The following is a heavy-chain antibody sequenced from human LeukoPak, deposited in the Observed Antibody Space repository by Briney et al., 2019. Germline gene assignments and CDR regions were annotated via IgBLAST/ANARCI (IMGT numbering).Heavy chain of an antibody. CDR3: ARLYYYDSSGYYDAFDI. V-gene: IGHV4-59*01. D-gene: IGHD3-22*01. J-gene: IGHJ3*02. CDR1: GGSISSYY. CDR2: IYYSGST. Sequence: SETLSLTCTVSGGSISSYYWSWIRQPPGKGLEWIGYIYYSGSTNYNLSLKSRVTISVDTSKNQFSLKLSSVTAADTAVYYCARLYYYDSSGYYDAFDIWGQGTMVTVSS.